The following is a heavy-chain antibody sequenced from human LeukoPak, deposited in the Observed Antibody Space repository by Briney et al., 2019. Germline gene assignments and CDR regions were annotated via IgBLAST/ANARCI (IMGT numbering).Heavy chain of an antibody. D-gene: IGHD6-19*01. J-gene: IGHJ4*02. Sequence: PGGSLRLSCAASGFTFSSYWMSWVRQAPGKGLEWVSGINWNGGSTGYADSVKGRFTISRDNAKNSLYLQMNSLRAEDTALYHCAREVAVAGELDYWGQGTLVTVSS. CDR1: GFTFSSYW. CDR3: AREVAVAGELDY. V-gene: IGHV3-20*01. CDR2: INWNGGST.